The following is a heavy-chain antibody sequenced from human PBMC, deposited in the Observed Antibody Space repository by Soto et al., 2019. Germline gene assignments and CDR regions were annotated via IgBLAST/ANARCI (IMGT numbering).Heavy chain of an antibody. CDR1: GGTFRSYA. Sequence: SVTGSCTTSGGTFRSYAISWGRQDTGQGLEWMGGIIPIFGTANYAQKFQGRVTITADESTSTAYMELSSLRSEDTAVYYCARWGIEARPLMVRYYGMDVWGQGTRVPVS. J-gene: IGHJ6*02. V-gene: IGHV1-69*01. CDR2: IIPIFGTA. D-gene: IGHD6-6*01. CDR3: ARWGIEARPLMVRYYGMDV.